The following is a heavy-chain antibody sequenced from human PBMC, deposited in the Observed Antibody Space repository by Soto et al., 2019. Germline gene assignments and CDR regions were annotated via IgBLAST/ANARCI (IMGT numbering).Heavy chain of an antibody. V-gene: IGHV1-18*04. Sequence: ASVKVSCKASGYTFTSYGISWVRQAPGQGLEWMGWISAYNGNTNYAQKLQGRVTMTTDTSTSTAYMELGSLRSDDTAVYYCARVTYYYDSSGYSPLFDYWGQGTLVTVS. J-gene: IGHJ4*02. CDR2: ISAYNGNT. CDR1: GYTFTSYG. D-gene: IGHD3-22*01. CDR3: ARVTYYYDSSGYSPLFDY.